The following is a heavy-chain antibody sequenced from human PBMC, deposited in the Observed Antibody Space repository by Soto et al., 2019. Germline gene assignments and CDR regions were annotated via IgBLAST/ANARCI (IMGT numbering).Heavy chain of an antibody. D-gene: IGHD2-15*01. CDR1: GYSVSSSDYY. V-gene: IGHV4-39*01. CDR2: MLYSGLT. J-gene: IGHJ6*02. Sequence: SETLSLTCSVSGYSVSSSDYYWAWIRQPPGKGLGWIGSMLYSGLTYYNPSLKSRVTLSVDTSKNQFSVRLNSVTASDTAVYYCAPLSVSLSGPYGIHVWGQGTTVTVSS. CDR3: APLSVSLSGPYGIHV.